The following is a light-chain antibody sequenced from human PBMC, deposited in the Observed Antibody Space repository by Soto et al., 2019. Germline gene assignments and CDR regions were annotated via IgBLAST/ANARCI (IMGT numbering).Light chain of an antibody. Sequence: DIVLTQSPLALPVTPGEPASISCRASQSLLFSNGYNYLEWYLQTPGQSPQLLIYVGSSRASGVPDRFSGSGSGTDFTLKISSVEAEDVGVYYCMQGTHWPPQWTVGPGTKG. CDR2: VGS. J-gene: IGKJ1*01. V-gene: IGKV2-28*01. CDR3: MQGTHWPPQWT. CDR1: QSLLFSNGYNY.